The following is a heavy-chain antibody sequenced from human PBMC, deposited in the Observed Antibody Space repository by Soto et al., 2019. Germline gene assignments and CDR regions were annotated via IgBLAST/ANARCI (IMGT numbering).Heavy chain of an antibody. CDR2: IFSNDEK. D-gene: IGHD6-19*01. V-gene: IGHV2-26*01. Sequence: HVPLKESGPVLVKPTETLTLTCTVSGFSLSNGKVGVRWIRQPTGKALEWLAHIFSNDEKSYRTPLKSRLTISEDTSKSQVVLTMTNVDPVDTATYYCARILFGRSVAGGYFYMDVWGKGTTVTVSS. CDR3: ARILFGRSVAGGYFYMDV. CDR1: GFSLSNGKVG. J-gene: IGHJ6*03.